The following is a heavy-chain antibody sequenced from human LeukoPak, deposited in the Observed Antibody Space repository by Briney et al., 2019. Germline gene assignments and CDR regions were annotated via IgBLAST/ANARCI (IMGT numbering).Heavy chain of an antibody. CDR3: ASYLYYYDYTSYYFDF. D-gene: IGHD3-22*01. J-gene: IGHJ4*02. CDR1: GFTFSSYP. V-gene: IGHV4-59*12. Sequence: GSLRLSCAASGFTFSSYPMSWVRQPPGKGLEWIGTFYYSGSTNYNPPLESRVTISVDTSKNQFSLKLNSVTAADTAVYYCASYLYYYDYTSYYFDFWGQGTLATVSS. CDR2: FYYSGST.